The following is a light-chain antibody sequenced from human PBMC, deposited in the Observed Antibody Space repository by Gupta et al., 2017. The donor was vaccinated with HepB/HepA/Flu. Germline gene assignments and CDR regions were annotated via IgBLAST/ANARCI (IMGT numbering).Light chain of an antibody. J-gene: IGKJ3*01. CDR3: QQYYSTPGFT. CDR1: QSVLYSSNNKNY. V-gene: IGKV4-1*01. CDR2: WAS. Sequence: DIVMTQSPDSLAVSLGERATINCKSSQSVLYSSNNKNYLAWYQQKPGQPPKLLIYWASTRESGVPERFSGSGSGTDFTLTISSLQAEDGAVYYCQQYYSTPGFTFGPGTKVDIK.